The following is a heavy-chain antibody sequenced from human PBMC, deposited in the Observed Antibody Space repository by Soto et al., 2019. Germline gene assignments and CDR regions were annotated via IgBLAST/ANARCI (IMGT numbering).Heavy chain of an antibody. D-gene: IGHD3-3*01. J-gene: IGHJ4*02. CDR2: ISTSGGST. V-gene: IGHV3-23*01. CDR3: TKAGDDFWSAYLYYFDY. CDR1: GVTCSNYA. Sequence: GLQRLSSTASGVTCSNYAMILVRQAPGKGLEWVSTISTSGGSTYYADSVKGRFTISRDNSKNTLYLQMNSLRAEDTAVYYCTKAGDDFWSAYLYYFDYWGQAPLVSVSS.